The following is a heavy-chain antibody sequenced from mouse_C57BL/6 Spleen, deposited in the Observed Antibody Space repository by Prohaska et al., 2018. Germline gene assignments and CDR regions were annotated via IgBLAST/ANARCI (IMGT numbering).Heavy chain of an antibody. J-gene: IGHJ4*01. CDR3: AREEDHYDQTAYAMDY. D-gene: IGHD2-4*01. Sequence: HGKSLEWIGVINPYNGGTSYNQKFKGKATLTVDKSSSTAYMELNSLTSEDSAVYYCAREEDHYDQTAYAMDYWGQGTSVTVSS. CDR2: INPYNGGT. V-gene: IGHV1-19*01.